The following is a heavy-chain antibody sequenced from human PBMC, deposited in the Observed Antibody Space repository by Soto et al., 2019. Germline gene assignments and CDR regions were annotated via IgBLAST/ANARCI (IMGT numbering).Heavy chain of an antibody. D-gene: IGHD3-9*01. CDR1: RFTFSRYA. J-gene: IGHJ6*02. CDR2: TSYDESNK. V-gene: IGHV3-30-3*01. Sequence: GGSLRLSCAGSRFTFSRYAMHWVRQAPGEGLEWVAVTSYDESNKYYADSVKGRFTISRDNSKNTLYLQMNSLIVEDTAVYYCARDPLDDFGMDVWGRGTTVTVSS. CDR3: ARDPLDDFGMDV.